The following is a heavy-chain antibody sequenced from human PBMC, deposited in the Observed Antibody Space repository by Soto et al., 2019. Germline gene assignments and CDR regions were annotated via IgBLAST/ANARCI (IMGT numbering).Heavy chain of an antibody. CDR3: AHGSQLTQNQNWFDP. CDR1: GFSLSTSGVG. J-gene: IGHJ5*02. V-gene: IGHV2-5*02. D-gene: IGHD6-6*01. Sequence: SGPTLVHPTQTLTLTCTFSGFSLSTSGVGVGWIRQPPGKALEWLALIYWDDDKRYSPSLKSRLTITKDTSKNQVVLTMTNMDPVDTATYYCAHGSQLTQNQNWFDPWGQGTLVTVSS. CDR2: IYWDDDK.